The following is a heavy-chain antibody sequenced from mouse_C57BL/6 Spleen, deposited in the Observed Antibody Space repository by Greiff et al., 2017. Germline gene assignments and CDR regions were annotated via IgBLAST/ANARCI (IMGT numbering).Heavy chain of an antibody. V-gene: IGHV1-15*01. J-gene: IGHJ2*01. CDR3: TRGYGSPYYFDY. CDR2: IDPATGGT. CDR1: GYTFTDYE. Sequence: VQLQQSGAELVRPGASVTLSCKASGYTFTDYEMHWVKQTPVHGLEWIGAIDPATGGTAYNQKFKGKAILTADKSSSTAYMELRSLTSEDSAVYYCTRGYGSPYYFDYWGKGTTLTVSS. D-gene: IGHD1-1*01.